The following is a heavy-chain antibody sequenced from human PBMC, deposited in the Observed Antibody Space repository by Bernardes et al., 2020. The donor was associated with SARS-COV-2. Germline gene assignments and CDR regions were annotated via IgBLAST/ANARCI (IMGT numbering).Heavy chain of an antibody. J-gene: IGHJ4*02. CDR3: ARCRVSGDCDF. Sequence: SETLSLTCSVSGGSITSYSWAWIRQPPGKGLEWIGYAHYSGSINYNPSLESRVTISVDTSKNQFSLKLNSVTAADTAVYYCARCRVSGDCDFWGQGNLVTVSS. CDR2: AHYSGSI. CDR1: GGSITSYS. V-gene: IGHV4-59*01. D-gene: IGHD4-17*01.